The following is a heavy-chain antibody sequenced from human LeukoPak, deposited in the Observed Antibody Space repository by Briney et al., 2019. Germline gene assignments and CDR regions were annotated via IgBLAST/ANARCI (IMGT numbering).Heavy chain of an antibody. CDR1: GGSLSSYY. J-gene: IGHJ4*02. CDR2: IYTSGST. D-gene: IGHD3-16*01. Sequence: SETLSLTCTVSGGSLSSYYWSWIRQPPGKGLEWIGYIYTSGSTNYNPSLKSRVTISVGTSKNQFSLKLSSVTAADTAVYYCARFGRPCFDYWGQGTLVTVSS. V-gene: IGHV4-4*09. CDR3: ARFGRPCFDY.